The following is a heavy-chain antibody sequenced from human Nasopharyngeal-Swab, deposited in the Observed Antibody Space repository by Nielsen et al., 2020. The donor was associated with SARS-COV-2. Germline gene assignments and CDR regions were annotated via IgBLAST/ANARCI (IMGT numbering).Heavy chain of an antibody. CDR3: ARDWMIAVAGYYYYYGMDV. D-gene: IGHD6-19*01. J-gene: IGHJ6*02. Sequence: SETLSLTCTVSGGSISSYYWSWIRQPAGKGLEWIGRIYTSGSTNYNPSLKSRVTMSVDTSKTQFSLKLSSVTAADTAVYYCARDWMIAVAGYYYYYGMDVWGQGTTVTVPS. CDR2: IYTSGST. CDR1: GGSISSYY. V-gene: IGHV4-4*07.